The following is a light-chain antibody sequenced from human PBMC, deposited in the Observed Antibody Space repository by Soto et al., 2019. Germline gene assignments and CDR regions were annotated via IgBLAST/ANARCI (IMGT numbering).Light chain of an antibody. CDR2: AAT. Sequence: EIVMTQSPATLSLSPGESATLSCRASQSIATYLSWYQQQPGQAPRLLIYAATTRATGIPARFSGSGSGTEFTLTISSLQSEDFAVYYCQQYNDWLWTFGQGTKVDIK. V-gene: IGKV3-15*01. J-gene: IGKJ1*01. CDR3: QQYNDWLWT. CDR1: QSIATY.